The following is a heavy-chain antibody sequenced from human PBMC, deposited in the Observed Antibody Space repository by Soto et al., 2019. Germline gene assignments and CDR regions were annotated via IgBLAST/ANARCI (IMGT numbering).Heavy chain of an antibody. V-gene: IGHV1-3*01. D-gene: IGHD2-2*01. Sequence: QVQLVQSGAEVKKPGASVKVSCKASGYTFSSYAVQWVRQAPGQSLEWIGWIHAGHGDTKYSQKFHGRVTLTRDTSANTAYMDLSSLRSEDTAVYYCARVPRYTSDIVEVPAVMFDDWFVPWGQGTLVTVSS. CDR2: IHAGHGDT. CDR3: ARVPRYTSDIVEVPAVMFDDWFVP. J-gene: IGHJ5*02. CDR1: GYTFSSYA.